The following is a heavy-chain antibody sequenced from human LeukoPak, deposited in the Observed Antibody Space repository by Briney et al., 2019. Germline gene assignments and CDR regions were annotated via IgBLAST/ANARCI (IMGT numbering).Heavy chain of an antibody. V-gene: IGHV4-59*08. CDR1: AGSISTYY. Sequence: NPSETLSLNCTVSAGSISTYYWSWIRQSPGKGLEWIGYVDYTGSTIYNPSVKSRVTISVDRSRNQFFLRLKSVTAADTAVYYCARQGFTGAWSYWLDYWGQGILVTVSS. CDR2: VDYTGST. J-gene: IGHJ4*02. D-gene: IGHD6-19*01. CDR3: ARQGFTGAWSYWLDY.